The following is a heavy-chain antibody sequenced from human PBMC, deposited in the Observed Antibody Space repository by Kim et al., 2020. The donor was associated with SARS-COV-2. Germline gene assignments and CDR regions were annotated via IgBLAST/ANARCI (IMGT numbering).Heavy chain of an antibody. V-gene: IGHV3-73*01. CDR2: IRSKANNFAT. CDR3: TRPPLRVGAPAIWYFDL. J-gene: IGHJ2*01. Sequence: GGSLRLSCEASGFIFSGATINWVRQASGTGLEWVGRIRSKANNFATEYAASVKGRFIISRDDSKNTAYLQLNNLKTEDTAVYYCTRPPLRVGAPAIWYFDLWGRGTLVTVSS. CDR1: GFIFSGAT. D-gene: IGHD1-26*01.